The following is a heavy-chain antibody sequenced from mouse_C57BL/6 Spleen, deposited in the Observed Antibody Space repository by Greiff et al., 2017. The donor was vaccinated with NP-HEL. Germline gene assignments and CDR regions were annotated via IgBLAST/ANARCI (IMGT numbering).Heavy chain of an antibody. CDR3: TIYYYGSSYVTPFDY. CDR2: IDPENGDT. J-gene: IGHJ2*01. D-gene: IGHD1-1*01. Sequence: EVKLMESGAELVRPGASVKLSCTASGFNIKDDYMHWVKQRPEQGLEWIGWIDPENGDTEYASKFQGKATITADASSNTAYLQLSSLTSEDTAVYYCTIYYYGSSYVTPFDYWGQGTTLTVSS. CDR1: GFNIKDDY. V-gene: IGHV14-4*01.